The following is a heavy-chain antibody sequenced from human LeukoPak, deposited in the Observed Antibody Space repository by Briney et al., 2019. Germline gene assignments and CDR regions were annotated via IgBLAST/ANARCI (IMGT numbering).Heavy chain of an antibody. Sequence: GGSLRLSCAASGFTFSNAWMSWVRQAPGKGLEWVSSISSSSSFKYHADSVKGRFTISRDNAKNSLFLQMNSLRAEDTAVYYCARETVIVGAAPWGQGTLVTVSS. CDR1: GFTFSNAW. D-gene: IGHD1-26*01. CDR3: ARETVIVGAAP. J-gene: IGHJ5*02. V-gene: IGHV3-21*01. CDR2: ISSSSSFK.